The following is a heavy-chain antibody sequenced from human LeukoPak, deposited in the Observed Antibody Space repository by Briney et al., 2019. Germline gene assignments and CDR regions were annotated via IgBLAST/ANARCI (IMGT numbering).Heavy chain of an antibody. D-gene: IGHD3-9*01. V-gene: IGHV1-46*01. J-gene: IGHJ4*02. CDR3: ARDPTRRYPFDY. CDR1: GYTFTSYY. CDR2: INPSSGSP. Sequence: ALVKVSCKASGYTFTSYYLHWVRQAPGQGLEWMGIINPSSGSPTYTQKFQGRVTMTRDTSTSTVYMELSSLRSEDTAVYYCARDPTRRYPFDYWGQGTLVTVSS.